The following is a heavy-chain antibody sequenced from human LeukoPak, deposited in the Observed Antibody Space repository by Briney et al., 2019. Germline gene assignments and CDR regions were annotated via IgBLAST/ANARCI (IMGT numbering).Heavy chain of an antibody. CDR2: IYYSGST. V-gene: IGHV4-59*12. J-gene: IGHJ4*02. CDR1: GGSISSYY. D-gene: IGHD6-6*01. CDR3: ARIAARTVDY. Sequence: SETLSLTCTVSGGSISSYYWSWIRQPPGKGLEWIGYIYYSGSTNYNPSLKSRVTISIDTSKNQFSLKLSSVTAADTTVYYCARIAARTVDYWGQGTLVTVSS.